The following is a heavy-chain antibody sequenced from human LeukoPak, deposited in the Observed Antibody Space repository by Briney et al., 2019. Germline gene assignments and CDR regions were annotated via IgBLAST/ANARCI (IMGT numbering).Heavy chain of an antibody. D-gene: IGHD6-25*01. CDR1: GGSIGRYY. CDR3: ARKEAAAAYEYFQY. J-gene: IGHJ1*01. V-gene: IGHV4-59*12. Sequence: SETLSLTSTVSGGSIGRYYWSWIRQSPGKGLEWIGFISYTGSTDYYPSLKSRVTISLDKSKNQFSLKVSSVTAADTAVYYCARKEAAAAYEYFQYWGQGTLVAVSS. CDR2: ISYTGST.